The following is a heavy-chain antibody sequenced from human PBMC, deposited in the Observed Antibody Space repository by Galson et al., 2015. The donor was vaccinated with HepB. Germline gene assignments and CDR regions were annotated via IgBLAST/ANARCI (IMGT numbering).Heavy chain of an antibody. CDR2: ISAYTGKK. J-gene: IGHJ4*02. Sequence: SVKVSCKASGYTFISYGISWVRQAPGQGPEWMGWISAYTGKKNFAQNLQGRITMTTDTSTSTAYMELRSLRSDDTAVYYCGRDLILRPTLIDYWGQGTLVTVSS. CDR3: GRDLILRPTLIDY. CDR1: GYTFISYG. V-gene: IGHV1-18*01. D-gene: IGHD3-22*01.